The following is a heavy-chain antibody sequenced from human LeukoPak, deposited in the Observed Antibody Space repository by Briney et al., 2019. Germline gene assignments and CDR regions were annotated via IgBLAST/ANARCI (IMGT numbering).Heavy chain of an antibody. CDR3: AKSDQKWLLGDAFDI. CDR2: ISGSGAST. Sequence: GGSLRLSCVASGFTFNNYAMSWVRQAPGKGLEWVSGISGSGASTYYADSVKGRFTTSRDNSKSTLSLQMNSLRAEDTAVYYCAKSDQKWLLGDAFDIWGQGTMVTVSS. J-gene: IGHJ3*02. CDR1: GFTFNNYA. V-gene: IGHV3-23*01. D-gene: IGHD3-22*01.